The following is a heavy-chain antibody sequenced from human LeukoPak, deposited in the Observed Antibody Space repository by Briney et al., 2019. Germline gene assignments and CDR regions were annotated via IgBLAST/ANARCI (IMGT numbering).Heavy chain of an antibody. D-gene: IGHD5-18*01. Sequence: KSGGSLRLSCAASGFTFSSYSMNWVRQAPGKGLEWVSPISSGSKYIYNADSVKGRFTISRDNAKNSLYLQMNSLRAEDTAVYYCARALSYSYGSMDFWGQGTLVIVSS. CDR2: ISSGSKYI. CDR1: GFTFSSYS. CDR3: ARALSYSYGSMDF. V-gene: IGHV3-21*01. J-gene: IGHJ4*02.